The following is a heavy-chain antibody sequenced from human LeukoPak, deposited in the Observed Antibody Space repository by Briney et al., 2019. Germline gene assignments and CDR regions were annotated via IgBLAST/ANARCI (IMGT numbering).Heavy chain of an antibody. CDR1: GGSISSSSYY. Sequence: SETLSLTCTVSGGSISSSSYYWGWIRQPPGKGLEWIGYIYYSGSTNYNPSLKSRVTISVDTSKNQFSLKPSSVTAADTAVYYCARVYDSSGYYYLPAFDIWGQGTMVTVSS. CDR2: IYYSGST. V-gene: IGHV4-61*05. J-gene: IGHJ3*02. D-gene: IGHD3-22*01. CDR3: ARVYDSSGYYYLPAFDI.